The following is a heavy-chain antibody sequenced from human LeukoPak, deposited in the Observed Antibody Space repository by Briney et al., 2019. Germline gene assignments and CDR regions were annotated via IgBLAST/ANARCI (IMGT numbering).Heavy chain of an antibody. Sequence: SVKVSCKASGGTFSSYAISWVRQAPGQGLERMGGIIPIFGTANYAQKFQGRVTITTDESTSTAYMELSSLRSEDTAVYYCARDYGRTSPSNWFDPWGQGTLVTVSS. CDR3: ARDYGRTSPSNWFDP. J-gene: IGHJ5*02. V-gene: IGHV1-69*05. CDR2: IIPIFGTA. CDR1: GGTFSSYA. D-gene: IGHD1-14*01.